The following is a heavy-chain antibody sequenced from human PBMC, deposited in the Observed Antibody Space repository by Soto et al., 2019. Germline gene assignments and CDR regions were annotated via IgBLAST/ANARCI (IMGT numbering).Heavy chain of an antibody. D-gene: IGHD3-3*01. V-gene: IGHV4-59*12. CDR3: ARWWSGSRQGFDP. CDR1: GGSISSYY. CDR2: IYYSGST. Sequence: TSETLSLTCTVSGGSISSYYWSWIRQPPGKGLEWIGYIYYSGSTNYNPSLKSRVTISVDTSKNQFSLKLSSVTAADTAVYYCARWWSGSRQGFDPWGQGTLVTVSS. J-gene: IGHJ5*02.